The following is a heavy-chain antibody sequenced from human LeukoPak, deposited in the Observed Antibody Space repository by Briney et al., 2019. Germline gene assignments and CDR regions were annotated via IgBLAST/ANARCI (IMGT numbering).Heavy chain of an antibody. V-gene: IGHV1-2*02. CDR1: GYTFTGYY. Sequence: VKVSCKASGYTFTGYYMHWVRQAPGQGLEWMGWINPNSGGTDYAQKFQGRVTMTRDTSISTAYMELSRLRSDDTAVYYCARDLVKVVPAANVRGGWFDPWGQGTLVTVSS. J-gene: IGHJ5*02. CDR2: INPNSGGT. D-gene: IGHD2-2*01. CDR3: ARDLVKVVPAANVRGGWFDP.